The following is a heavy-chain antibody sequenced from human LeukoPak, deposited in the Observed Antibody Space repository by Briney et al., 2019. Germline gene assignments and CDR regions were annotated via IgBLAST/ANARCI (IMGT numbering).Heavy chain of an antibody. CDR2: IYYSGST. CDR3: ARGQSIVVVPAAMSMGWFDP. CDR1: GGSISSYY. J-gene: IGHJ5*02. Sequence: PSETLSLTCTVSGGSISSYYWSWIRQPPGKGLEWIGYIYYSGSTNYNPSLKSRVTISVDTSKNQFSLKLSSVTAADTAVYYCARGQSIVVVPAAMSMGWFDPWGQGTLVTVSS. V-gene: IGHV4-59*08. D-gene: IGHD2-2*01.